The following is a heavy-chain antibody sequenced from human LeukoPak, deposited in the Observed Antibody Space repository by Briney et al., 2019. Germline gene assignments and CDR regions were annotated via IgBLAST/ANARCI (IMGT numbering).Heavy chain of an antibody. V-gene: IGHV4-34*01. D-gene: IGHD2/OR15-2a*01. Sequence: SETLSLTCAVYGGSFSGYYWSWIRQPPGKGLEWIGEINHSGSTNYNPSLKSRVTISVGTSKNQFSLKLSSVTAADTAVYYCARGPFPYDAFDIWGQGTMVTVSS. CDR2: INHSGST. CDR1: GGSFSGYY. J-gene: IGHJ3*02. CDR3: ARGPFPYDAFDI.